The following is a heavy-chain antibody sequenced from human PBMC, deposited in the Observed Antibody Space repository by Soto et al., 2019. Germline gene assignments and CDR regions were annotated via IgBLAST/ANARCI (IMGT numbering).Heavy chain of an antibody. J-gene: IGHJ5*02. D-gene: IGHD4-17*01. V-gene: IGHV3-23*01. CDR1: GFTFSSYA. Sequence: EVQLLESGGGLVQPGGSLRLSCAASGFTFSSYAMSWVRQSPGKGLEWVSAISGSGGSTYYADSVKGRFTISRDNSKHALYLQMNGLRAEGAAVYYCARERWHAYGDTSGWFAPWGQGTLVTVSS. CDR2: ISGSGGST. CDR3: ARERWHAYGDTSGWFAP.